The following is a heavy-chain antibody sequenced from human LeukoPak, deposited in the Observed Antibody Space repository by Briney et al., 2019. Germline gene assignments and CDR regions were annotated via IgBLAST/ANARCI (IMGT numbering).Heavy chain of an antibody. Sequence: ASVKVSCKASGYTFTSYYMHWVRQAPGQGLEWMGIINPSGGSTSYAQKFQGRVTMTRDTSTSTVYMELSSLRSEDTAVYYYARLIVVVPAARGAVNYWGQGTPVTVSS. J-gene: IGHJ4*02. CDR2: INPSGGST. CDR1: GYTFTSYY. CDR3: ARLIVVVPAARGAVNY. V-gene: IGHV1-46*03. D-gene: IGHD2-2*01.